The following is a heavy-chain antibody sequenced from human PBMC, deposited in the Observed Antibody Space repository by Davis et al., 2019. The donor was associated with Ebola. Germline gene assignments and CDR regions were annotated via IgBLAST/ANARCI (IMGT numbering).Heavy chain of an antibody. CDR3: TRGWYYYMDV. D-gene: IGHD6-19*01. CDR2: IRTKATNYAT. V-gene: IGHV3-73*01. CDR1: GLIFSGSA. Sequence: PGGSLRLSCAASGLIFSGSAMHWVRQASGKGLEWVGRIRTKATNYATTYAASVKGRFTISRDDSKNTAYLQMNSLKTEDTAVYYCTRGWYYYMDVWGKGTTVTVSS. J-gene: IGHJ6*03.